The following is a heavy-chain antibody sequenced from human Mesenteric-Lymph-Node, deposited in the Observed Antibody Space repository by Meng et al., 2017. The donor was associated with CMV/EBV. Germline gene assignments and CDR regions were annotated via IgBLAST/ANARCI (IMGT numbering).Heavy chain of an antibody. V-gene: IGHV3-21*01. D-gene: IGHD3-3*01. J-gene: IGHJ6*02. Sequence: GGSLRLSCAASGFTFSSYSMNWVRQAPGKGLEWVSSISSSSSYIYYADSVKGRFTISRDNAKNSLYLQMNSLRAEDTAVYYCAKDRTTYYDFWSGYGSGVDVWGQGTTVTVSS. CDR2: ISSSSSYI. CDR3: AKDRTTYYDFWSGYGSGVDV. CDR1: GFTFSSYS.